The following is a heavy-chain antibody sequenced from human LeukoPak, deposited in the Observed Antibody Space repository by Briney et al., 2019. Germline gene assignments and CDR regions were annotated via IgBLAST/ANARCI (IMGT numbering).Heavy chain of an antibody. J-gene: IGHJ5*02. CDR2: IYYSGST. V-gene: IGHV4-59*01. D-gene: IGHD3-22*01. CDR1: GGSISSYS. Sequence: PSETLSLTCTVSGGSISSYSWSWTGQPPGKGLERIAYIYYSGSTNYNPSLKSRVTISVDTSKNQFSLKLSSVTAANTAVYYCARVVYYDSTPRWFDPWGQGALVTVSS. CDR3: ARVVYYDSTPRWFDP.